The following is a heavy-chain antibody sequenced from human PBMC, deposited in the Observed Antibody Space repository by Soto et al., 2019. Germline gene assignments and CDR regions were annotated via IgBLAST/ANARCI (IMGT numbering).Heavy chain of an antibody. Sequence: VQLVQSGAEVKKPGASVKVSCKASGYTFTSHYMHWVRQAPGQGLEWMGIINPSGGTTSYAQKFQGRVTMTRDTSTSTVYMEVSSLRSEDSAVYYCVRDVVVPAAGYMDVWGKGTPVTVSS. CDR1: GYTFTSHY. J-gene: IGHJ6*03. CDR2: INPSGGTT. V-gene: IGHV1-46*03. D-gene: IGHD2-2*01. CDR3: VRDVVVPAAGYMDV.